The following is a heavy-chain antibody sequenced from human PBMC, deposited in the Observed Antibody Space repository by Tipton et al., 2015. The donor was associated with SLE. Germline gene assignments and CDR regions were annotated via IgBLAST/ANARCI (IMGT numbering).Heavy chain of an antibody. CDR3: VRRTGTGEWERQDY. D-gene: IGHD1-26*01. CDR1: GGSFSGYY. J-gene: IGHJ4*02. V-gene: IGHV4-34*01. Sequence: TLSLTCAVYGGSFSGYYWNWIRQPPGKGLEWIGEINHSGITNYNPSLKSRVTISVDTSKNQFSLNLSSVTAADTAVYYCVRRTGTGEWERQDYWGQGTLVTVSS. CDR2: INHSGIT.